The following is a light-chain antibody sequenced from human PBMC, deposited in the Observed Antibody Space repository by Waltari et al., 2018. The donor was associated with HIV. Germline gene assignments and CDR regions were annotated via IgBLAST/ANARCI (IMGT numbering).Light chain of an antibody. CDR1: SGHSSYA. CDR3: QTWGTGIWV. CDR2: LNSDGSH. J-gene: IGLJ3*02. V-gene: IGLV4-69*01. Sequence: QLVLTQSPSASASLGASVKLTCTLSSGHSSYAIAWHQQQPEKGPRYLMKLNSDGSHSKGDGIPVRFSGSSSGAGRYLIISSLQSEDEADSYCQTWGTGIWVFGGGTKVTVL.